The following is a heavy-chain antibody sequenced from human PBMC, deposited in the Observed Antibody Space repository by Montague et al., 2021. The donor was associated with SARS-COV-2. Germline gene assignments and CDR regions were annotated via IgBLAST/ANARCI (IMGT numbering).Heavy chain of an antibody. Sequence: SLRLSCAASGFTFSSYWMSWVRQAPGKGLEWVANIKQDGSDKYYGDSVKGRFTISRDNARNSLYLQMNSLRAEDTAVYYCASIYRSSISCHFDYWGQGTLVTVSS. V-gene: IGHV3-7*01. D-gene: IGHD2-2*01. CDR1: GFTFSSYW. CDR2: IKQDGSDK. J-gene: IGHJ4*02. CDR3: ASIYRSSISCHFDY.